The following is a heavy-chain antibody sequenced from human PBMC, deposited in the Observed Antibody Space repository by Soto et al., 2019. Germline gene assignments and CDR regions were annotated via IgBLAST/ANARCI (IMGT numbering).Heavy chain of an antibody. CDR3: PRHRIGEYCGGDCAPPDY. Sequence: PSETLSVTCTVSGDSISRSSYYWGWFRQPPGKGLEWIGSISSSGSTYYNPSLKSRVSFSVHTSKNQLSLELSSVTTADPPLSYCPRHRIGEYCGGDCAPPDYSGQGSIVTDS. CDR1: GDSISRSSYY. D-gene: IGHD2-21*02. CDR2: ISSSGST. V-gene: IGHV4-39*01. J-gene: IGHJ4*02.